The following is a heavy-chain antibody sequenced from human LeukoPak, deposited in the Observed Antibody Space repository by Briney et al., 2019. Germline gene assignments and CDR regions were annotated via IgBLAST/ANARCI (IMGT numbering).Heavy chain of an antibody. CDR1: GGTFSSYA. CDR3: ARDGGTQHY. V-gene: IGHV1-69*04. Sequence: ASVKVSCKASGGTFSSYAISWVRQAPGQGLEWMGRIIPIFGIANYAQKFQGRVTITADKSTSTAYMELSSLRSEDTAVYHCARDGGTQHYWGQGTLVTVSS. D-gene: IGHD3-16*01. J-gene: IGHJ4*02. CDR2: IIPIFGIA.